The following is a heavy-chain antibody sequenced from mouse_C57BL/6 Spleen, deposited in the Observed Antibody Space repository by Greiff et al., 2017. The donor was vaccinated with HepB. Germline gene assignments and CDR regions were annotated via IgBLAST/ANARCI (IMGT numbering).Heavy chain of an antibody. CDR3: ASSSSGYYAMDY. CDR1: GYTFTSYW. D-gene: IGHD3-2*02. J-gene: IGHJ4*01. V-gene: IGHV1-52*01. Sequence: QVQLQQSGAELVRPGSSVKLSCKASGYTFTSYWMHWVKQRPIQGLEWIGNIDPSDSETHYNQKFKDKATLTVDKSSSTAYMQLSSLTSEDSAVYYCASSSSGYYAMDYWGQGTSVTVSS. CDR2: IDPSDSET.